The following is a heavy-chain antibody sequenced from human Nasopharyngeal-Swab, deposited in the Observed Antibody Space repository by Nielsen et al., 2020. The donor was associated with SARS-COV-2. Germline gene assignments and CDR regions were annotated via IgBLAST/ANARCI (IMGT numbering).Heavy chain of an antibody. CDR2: IRSKGNSYAT. J-gene: IGHJ4*02. Sequence: GESLKISCAASGFIFRDSAIHWVRQAYGKGLEWVGRIRSKGNSYATEYAASVEGRFTISRDDSKNTAYLQMNSLITGDTAVYYCTRCGGSCYTGKDYWGQGTLVTVSS. V-gene: IGHV3-73*01. CDR3: TRCGGSCYTGKDY. D-gene: IGHD2-15*01. CDR1: GFIFRDSA.